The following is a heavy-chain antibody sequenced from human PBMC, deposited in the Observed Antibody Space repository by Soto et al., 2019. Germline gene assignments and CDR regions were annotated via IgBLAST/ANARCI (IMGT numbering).Heavy chain of an antibody. J-gene: IGHJ6*02. V-gene: IGHV3-23*01. D-gene: IGHD3-9*01. CDR2: IGGSGSNT. Sequence: EGQLLESGEGLVQPGGSLKLSCAASGFTFSNYAMSWVRQAPGKGLEWVSGIGGSGSNTYYADSVKGRFTISRENSKNTLFLQMNSLRAEDTAEYYCARVVRYFDAPYGMDVWGQGTKGSVSS. CDR1: GFTFSNYA. CDR3: ARVVRYFDAPYGMDV.